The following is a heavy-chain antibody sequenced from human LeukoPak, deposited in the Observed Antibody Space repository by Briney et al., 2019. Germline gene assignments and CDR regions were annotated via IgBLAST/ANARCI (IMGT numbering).Heavy chain of an antibody. Sequence: GRALRLSCAASGFTFRDHYMSWIRQAPGKGLEGVSYISSSCSPIYDAVSVKGRFTNSRDNAKNSLYLKMNSLRAEDTAVYYCARGFVQLWFYYYYYGMDVWGQGTTVTVSS. CDR2: ISSSCSPI. CDR3: ARGFVQLWFYYYYYGMDV. CDR1: GFTFRDHY. D-gene: IGHD5-18*01. V-gene: IGHV3-11*01. J-gene: IGHJ6*02.